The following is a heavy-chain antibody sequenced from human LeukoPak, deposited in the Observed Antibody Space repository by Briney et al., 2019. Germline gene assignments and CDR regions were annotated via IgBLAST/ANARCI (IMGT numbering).Heavy chain of an antibody. CDR3: ARDQGVPAPGYYYYYGMDV. Sequence: QTLPLTCAISGDSVSSNSAAWNWIRQSPSRGLEWLGRTYYRSKWYNDYAVSVKRRIIINPDTSKNQFSLQLNSVTPEDTAVYYCARDQGVPAPGYYYYYGMDVCGQGATLADSS. D-gene: IGHD2-2*01. V-gene: IGHV6-1*01. J-gene: IGHJ6*02. CDR2: TYYRSKWYN. CDR1: GDSVSSNSAA.